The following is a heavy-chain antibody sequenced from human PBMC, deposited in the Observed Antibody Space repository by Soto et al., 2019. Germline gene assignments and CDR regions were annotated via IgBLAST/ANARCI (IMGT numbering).Heavy chain of an antibody. Sequence: QVQLQESGPGLVKPSQTLSLTCTVSGGSISSGGYYWSWIRQHPGKGLEWIGYICYSGSTYYNPSHQSRVAISVDTSKNQFSLKLSSVTAADTAVYYCARVLGYDSSGYYAHWYFDLWGRGTLVTVSS. CDR1: GGSISSGGYY. CDR3: ARVLGYDSSGYYAHWYFDL. J-gene: IGHJ2*01. D-gene: IGHD3-22*01. V-gene: IGHV4-31*03. CDR2: ICYSGST.